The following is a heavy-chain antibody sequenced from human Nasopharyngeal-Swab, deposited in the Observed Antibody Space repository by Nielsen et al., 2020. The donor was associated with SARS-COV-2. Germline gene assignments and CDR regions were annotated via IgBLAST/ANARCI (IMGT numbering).Heavy chain of an antibody. CDR1: GFTFSSYS. J-gene: IGHJ4*02. D-gene: IGHD3-10*01. V-gene: IGHV3-48*04. CDR2: ISSSSSTI. Sequence: GESLKISCAASGFTFSSYSMNWVRQAPGKGLEWVSYISSSSSTIYYADSVKGRFTISRDNAKNSLYLQMNSLRAEDTAVYYCARDSLDPDYYGVVGFDYWGQGTLVTVSS. CDR3: ARDSLDPDYYGVVGFDY.